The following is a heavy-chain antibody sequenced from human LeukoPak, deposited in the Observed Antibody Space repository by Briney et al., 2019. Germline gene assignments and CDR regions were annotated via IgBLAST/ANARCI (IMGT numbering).Heavy chain of an antibody. Sequence: SQTLSLTCVVSGGSITNGAYTWSWLRQPPGEGLEWIGDIYHSGATYYNPSLKSRVTISIDTSNNQFSLRLNSVTAADTAVYYCARSYTAMGTDPVFFNSWGQGTLVTVSS. CDR2: IYHSGAT. CDR1: GGSITNGAYT. V-gene: IGHV4-30-2*01. CDR3: ARSYTAMGTDPVFFNS. D-gene: IGHD5-18*01. J-gene: IGHJ4*02.